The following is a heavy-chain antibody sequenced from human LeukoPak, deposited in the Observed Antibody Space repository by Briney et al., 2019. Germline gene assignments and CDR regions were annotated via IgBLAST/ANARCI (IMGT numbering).Heavy chain of an antibody. Sequence: GRSLRLSCAASGFTFGSYAMHWVRQAPGKGLEWVAVISYDGGKKCYADSVKGRFTISRDNSKNTLYLQMNSLRAEDTAVYYCARDSPSSTSWGYWGQGTLVTVSS. J-gene: IGHJ4*02. CDR3: ARDSPSSTSWGY. V-gene: IGHV3-30-3*01. D-gene: IGHD2-2*01. CDR1: GFTFGSYA. CDR2: ISYDGGKK.